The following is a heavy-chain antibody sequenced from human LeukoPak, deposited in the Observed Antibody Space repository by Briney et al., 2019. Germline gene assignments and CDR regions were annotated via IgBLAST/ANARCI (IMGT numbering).Heavy chain of an antibody. Sequence: GGSLRLSCAASGFSFSSYGMSWVRQAPGKGLEWVSYISSSGSTIYYADSVKGRFTISRDNAKNSLYLQMISLRAEDTAVYYCARELNGAFDPWGQGTLVTVSS. CDR1: GFSFSSYG. D-gene: IGHD1-1*01. CDR3: ARELNGAFDP. CDR2: ISSSGSTI. J-gene: IGHJ5*02. V-gene: IGHV3-48*04.